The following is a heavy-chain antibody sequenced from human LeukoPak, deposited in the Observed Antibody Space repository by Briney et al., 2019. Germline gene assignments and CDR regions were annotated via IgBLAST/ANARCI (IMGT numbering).Heavy chain of an antibody. J-gene: IGHJ4*02. D-gene: IGHD1-26*01. CDR3: ARDVTPYDGYSGSSHSDY. Sequence: GGSLRLSCAASGFTFSSYAMHWVRQAPGKGLEWVAVISYDGSNKYYADSVKGRFTISRDNSKNTLYLQMNSLRAEDTAVYYCARDVTPYDGYSGSSHSDYWGQGTLVTVSS. CDR2: ISYDGSNK. CDR1: GFTFSSYA. V-gene: IGHV3-30-3*01.